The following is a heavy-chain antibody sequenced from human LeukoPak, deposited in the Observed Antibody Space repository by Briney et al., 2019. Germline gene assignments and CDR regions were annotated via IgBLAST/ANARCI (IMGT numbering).Heavy chain of an antibody. J-gene: IGHJ6*02. CDR2: IYYSGST. D-gene: IGHD2-15*01. Sequence: SETLSLTCTVSGGSISSSSYYWGWIRQPPGKGLEWIGSIYYSGSTYYNPSLKSRVTISVDTSKNQFSLKLSSVTAADTAVYYCARPLVVDYYTMDVWGQGTTVTVSS. V-gene: IGHV4-39*01. CDR1: GGSISSSSYY. CDR3: ARPLVVDYYTMDV.